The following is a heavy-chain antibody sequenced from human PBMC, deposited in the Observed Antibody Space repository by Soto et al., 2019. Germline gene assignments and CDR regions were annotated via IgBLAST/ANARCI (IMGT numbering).Heavy chain of an antibody. CDR1: GYTFTSYA. Sequence: GASVKVSCKASGYTFTSYAMHWVRQAPGQRLEWMGWINAGNGNTKYSQKFQGRVTITRDTSASTAYMELSSLRSEDTAVYYCAREYYYDSSGSGAFDYWGQGTLVTVSS. V-gene: IGHV1-3*01. D-gene: IGHD3-22*01. J-gene: IGHJ4*02. CDR2: INAGNGNT. CDR3: AREYYYDSSGSGAFDY.